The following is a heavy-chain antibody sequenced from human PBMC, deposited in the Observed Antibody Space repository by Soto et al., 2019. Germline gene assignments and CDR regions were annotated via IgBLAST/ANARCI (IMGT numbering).Heavy chain of an antibody. Sequence: GGSLRLSCAASGFTFSSYAMSWVRQAPGKGLEWVSAISGRGGSTYYADSVKGRFTISRDNSKNTLYLQMNSLRAEDTAVYYCAKDPGCSSTSCYGLFFHWGQGTLVTVSS. CDR2: ISGRGGST. CDR1: GFTFSSYA. J-gene: IGHJ4*02. CDR3: AKDPGCSSTSCYGLFFH. D-gene: IGHD2-2*01. V-gene: IGHV3-23*01.